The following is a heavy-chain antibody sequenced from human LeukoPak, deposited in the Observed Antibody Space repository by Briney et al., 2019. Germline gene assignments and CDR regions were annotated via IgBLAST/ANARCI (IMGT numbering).Heavy chain of an antibody. V-gene: IGHV3-30*03. J-gene: IGHJ4*02. D-gene: IGHD6-13*01. Sequence: GGSLRLSCAASGFTFSSYGMHWVRQAPGKGLEWVAVISYDGSNKYYADSVKGRFTISRDNSKNTLYLQMNSLRAEDTAVYYCVGRRTSAAGNFWGQGTLVTVSS. CDR1: GFTFSSYG. CDR3: VGRRTSAAGNF. CDR2: ISYDGSNK.